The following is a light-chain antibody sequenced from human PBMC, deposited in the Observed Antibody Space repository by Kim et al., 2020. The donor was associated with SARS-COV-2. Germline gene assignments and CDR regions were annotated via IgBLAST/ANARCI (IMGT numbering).Light chain of an antibody. CDR2: EVS. Sequence: GQSVTISCTGTSSDVGGYNYVSRYQQHPGKAPKLMIYEVSKRPSGVPDRFSGSKSGNTASLTVSGLQAEDDADYYCSSYAGSSLYVFGAGTKVTVL. CDR1: SSDVGGYNY. CDR3: SSYAGSSLYV. J-gene: IGLJ1*01. V-gene: IGLV2-8*01.